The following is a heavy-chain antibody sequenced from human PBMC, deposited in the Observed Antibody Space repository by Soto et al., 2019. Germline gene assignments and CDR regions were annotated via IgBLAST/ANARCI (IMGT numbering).Heavy chain of an antibody. J-gene: IGHJ4*02. D-gene: IGHD3-22*01. CDR3: AKDQHYYDSSNYYYYFDY. CDR2: INQDGSGK. CDR1: GFTFSNFW. V-gene: IGHV3-7*01. Sequence: PGGSLRLSCAASGFTFSNFWMSWVRQAPGKGLEWVANINQDGSGKNYVDSVKGRFTISRDNAKKSLYLEMNSLTTEDTAVYYFAKDQHYYDSSNYYYYFDYWGQGILVTVSS.